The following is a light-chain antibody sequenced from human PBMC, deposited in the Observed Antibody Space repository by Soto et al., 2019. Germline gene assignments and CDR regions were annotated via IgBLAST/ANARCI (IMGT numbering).Light chain of an antibody. CDR2: GAS. CDR1: QSISSNY. Sequence: EIVLTQSPGTLSLFPGERATLSCRASQSISSNYLAWYQHKPGQAPRLLIHGASNRATGIPDRFSGAGSGTDFTLTISRLEPEDFAVCYCHQYGSAPAWTFGQGTKVEIK. CDR3: HQYGSAPAWT. J-gene: IGKJ1*01. V-gene: IGKV3-20*01.